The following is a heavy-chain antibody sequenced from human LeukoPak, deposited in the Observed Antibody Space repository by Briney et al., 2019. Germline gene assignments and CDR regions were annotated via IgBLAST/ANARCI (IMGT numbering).Heavy chain of an antibody. CDR3: ARGGIAVAGYYYYGMDV. Sequence: GSSVKVSCKASGGTFSSYAISWVRQAPGQGLEWMGWISAYNGNTTYAQKLQGRVTMTTDTSTSTAYMELRSLRSDDTAVYYCARGGIAVAGYYYYGMDVWGQGTTVTVSS. V-gene: IGHV1-18*01. CDR1: GGTFSSYA. J-gene: IGHJ6*02. CDR2: ISAYNGNT. D-gene: IGHD6-19*01.